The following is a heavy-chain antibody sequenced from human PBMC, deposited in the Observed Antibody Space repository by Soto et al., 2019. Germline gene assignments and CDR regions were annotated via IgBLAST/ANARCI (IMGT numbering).Heavy chain of an antibody. J-gene: IGHJ4*02. V-gene: IGHV1-18*01. Sequence: GASVKLSCKACGDSFTSYGITWVRQAPGQGLEWMGWISAYNGNTYFAQKLQGRVTMTTDTSTSTAYMELRSLRSDDTAVYYCARDLTIVLTDLDYWGQGTLVTVSS. CDR1: GDSFTSYG. CDR3: ARDLTIVLTDLDY. D-gene: IGHD3-10*01. CDR2: ISAYNGNT.